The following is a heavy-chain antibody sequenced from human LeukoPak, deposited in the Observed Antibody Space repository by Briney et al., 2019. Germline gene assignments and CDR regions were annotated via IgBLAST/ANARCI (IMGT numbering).Heavy chain of an antibody. Sequence: ASAKVSCKASGYTFTSYDINWVRQATGQGLEWMGWMNPNSGNTGYAQKFQGRVTMTRNTSISTAYMELSSLRSEDTAVYYCARYYYDSSGYYYAPGNYYYYMDVWGKGTTVTVSS. D-gene: IGHD3-22*01. J-gene: IGHJ6*03. CDR1: GYTFTSYD. CDR2: MNPNSGNT. CDR3: ARYYYDSSGYYYAPGNYYYYMDV. V-gene: IGHV1-8*01.